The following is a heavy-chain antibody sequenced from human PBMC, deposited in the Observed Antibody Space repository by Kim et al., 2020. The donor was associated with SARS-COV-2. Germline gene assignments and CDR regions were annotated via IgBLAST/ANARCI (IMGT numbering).Heavy chain of an antibody. CDR3: ARDLMVTTQYYYYYYGMDV. Sequence: ASVKVSCKASGYTFTSYYLHWVRQAPGQGLEWMGIINPSGGSTSYAQKFQGRVTMTRDTSTSTVYMELSSLRSEDTAVYYCARDLMVTTQYYYYYYGMDVWGQGTTVTVSS. J-gene: IGHJ6*02. V-gene: IGHV1-46*03. D-gene: IGHD4-17*01. CDR2: INPSGGST. CDR1: GYTFTSYY.